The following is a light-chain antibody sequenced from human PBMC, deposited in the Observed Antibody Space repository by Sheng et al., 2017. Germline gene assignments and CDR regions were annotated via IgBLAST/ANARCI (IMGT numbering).Light chain of an antibody. J-gene: IGKJ1*01. CDR3: QNYKSAPRT. V-gene: IGKV1-27*01. CDR1: QDISNF. Sequence: DIQMTQSPSSLSTSVGERVTITCRASQDISNFLAWYQQTPGKPPKLLIHAASTLQSGVPSRFSGSGSGTEFTLTISSLQPEDVATYYCQNYKSAPRTFGQGTKVEIK. CDR2: AAS.